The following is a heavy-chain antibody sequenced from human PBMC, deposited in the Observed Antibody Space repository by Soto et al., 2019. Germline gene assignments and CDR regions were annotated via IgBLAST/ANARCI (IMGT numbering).Heavy chain of an antibody. CDR2: GNRDGSEK. D-gene: IGHD3-10*01. CDR3: VREGDAVVNAFDI. V-gene: IGHV3-7*01. CDR1: GFAFSTCW. J-gene: IGHJ3*02. Sequence: GGSLRLSCAASGFAFSTCWMGWVRQAPGTGLEWGARGNRDGSEKYYVDSVKGRFTISRDNTKNSLYLQMNSLRAEDTALYFCVREGDAVVNAFDIWGQGTMVTVSS.